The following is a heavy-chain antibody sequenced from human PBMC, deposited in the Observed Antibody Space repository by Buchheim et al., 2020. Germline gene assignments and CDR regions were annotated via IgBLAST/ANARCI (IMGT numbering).Heavy chain of an antibody. CDR1: GFTFSNAW. CDR3: TTGLDYYDSSGCY. V-gene: IGHV3-15*01. Sequence: EVQLVESGGGLVKPGGSLRLSCAASGFTFSNAWMSWVRQAPGKGLEWVGRIKSKTDGGTTDYAAPVKGSFTISSADSKIKLYLQMNSLKTEDTAVYYCTTGLDYYDSSGCYWGQGTL. J-gene: IGHJ4*02. D-gene: IGHD3-22*01. CDR2: IKSKTDGGTT.